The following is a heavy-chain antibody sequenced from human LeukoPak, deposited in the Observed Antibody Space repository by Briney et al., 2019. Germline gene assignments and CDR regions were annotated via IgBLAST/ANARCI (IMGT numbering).Heavy chain of an antibody. CDR2: IIPIFGTA. J-gene: IGHJ5*02. Sequence: GSSVKVSCKASGGTFSSYAISWVRQAPGQGLEWMGRIIPIFGTANYAQKFQGRVTITTDESTSTAYMELSSLRSEDTAVYHCARGDLVGALGWFDPWGQGTLVTVSS. V-gene: IGHV1-69*05. CDR3: ARGDLVGALGWFDP. CDR1: GGTFSSYA. D-gene: IGHD1-26*01.